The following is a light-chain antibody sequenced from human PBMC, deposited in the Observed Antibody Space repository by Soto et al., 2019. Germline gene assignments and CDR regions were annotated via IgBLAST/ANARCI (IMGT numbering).Light chain of an antibody. CDR2: EVS. J-gene: IGLJ1*01. Sequence: QSALTQRASVSGSPGQSITISCTGTSTDVGIYNYVSWYQQHPGKAPKVMIYEVSNRPSGVSNRFSGSKSGDPASLNISGLQAEDEADYYCISYTTSRTYFFGTGTTLTVL. CDR3: ISYTTSRTYF. V-gene: IGLV2-14*01. CDR1: STDVGIYNY.